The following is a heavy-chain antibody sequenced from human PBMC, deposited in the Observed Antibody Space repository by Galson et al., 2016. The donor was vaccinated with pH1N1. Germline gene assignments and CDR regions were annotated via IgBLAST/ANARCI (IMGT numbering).Heavy chain of an antibody. Sequence: PALVKPTQTLTLTCTFSGFSLSTNGVRVSWVRQPPGKALEWLALIDWGDEKYYSTSLKTRLTISKDTSKNQVVLTMTNMDPVDTATYYCARFTYGDYTTYFDYWGQGTLVAVSS. CDR1: GFSLSTNGVR. V-gene: IGHV2-70*20. J-gene: IGHJ4*02. D-gene: IGHD4-17*01. CDR2: IDWGDEK. CDR3: ARFTYGDYTTYFDY.